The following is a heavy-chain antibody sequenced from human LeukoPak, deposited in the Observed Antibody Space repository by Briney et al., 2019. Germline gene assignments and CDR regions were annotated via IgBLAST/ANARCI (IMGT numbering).Heavy chain of an antibody. Sequence: PSETLSLTCTVSRGSISSYYWSWIRQPPGKGLEWIGYIYYSGSTNYNPSLKSRVTISVDTSNNQFSLKLSSVTAADTAVYYCARYSSSVGWFDPWGQGTLVIVSS. CDR2: IYYSGST. V-gene: IGHV4-59*08. CDR1: RGSISSYY. D-gene: IGHD3-22*01. CDR3: ARYSSSVGWFDP. J-gene: IGHJ5*02.